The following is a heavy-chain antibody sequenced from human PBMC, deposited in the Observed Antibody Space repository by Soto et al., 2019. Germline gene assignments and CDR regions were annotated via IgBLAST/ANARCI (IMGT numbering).Heavy chain of an antibody. D-gene: IGHD1-7*01. V-gene: IGHV1-2*02. CDR3: ARDAGGADWNYADEGHY. CDR1: GYTFTGYY. CDR2: INPNSGGT. Sequence: ASVKVSCKASGYTFTGYYMHWVRQAPGQGLEWMGWINPNSGGTNYAQKFQGRVTVTRDTSISTAYMELSRLRSDDTAVYYCARDAGGADWNYADEGHYWGQGTLVTVSS. J-gene: IGHJ4*02.